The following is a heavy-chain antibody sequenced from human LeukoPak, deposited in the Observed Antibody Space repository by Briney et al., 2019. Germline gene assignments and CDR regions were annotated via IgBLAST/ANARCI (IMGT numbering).Heavy chain of an antibody. J-gene: IGHJ4*02. V-gene: IGHV3-48*04. D-gene: IGHD3-22*01. Sequence: GGSLRLSCEASRFTFSSYSMNWVRQAPGKGLEWVSYISSSGSTIYYADSVKGRFTISRDNAKNSLYLQMNSLRAEDTAVYYCARDRYDSSGSDYWGQGTLVTVSS. CDR3: ARDRYDSSGSDY. CDR1: RFTFSSYS. CDR2: ISSSGSTI.